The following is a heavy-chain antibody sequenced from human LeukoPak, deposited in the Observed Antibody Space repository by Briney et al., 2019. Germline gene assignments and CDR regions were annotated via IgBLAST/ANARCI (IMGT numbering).Heavy chain of an antibody. J-gene: IGHJ4*02. CDR2: INHSGST. V-gene: IGHV4-34*01. D-gene: IGHD3-10*01. Sequence: SETLSLTCAVYGGSFSGYYWSWIRQPPGKGLEWIGEINHSGSTNYNPSLKSRVTISVDTSKNQFSLKLSSVTAADTAVYYCARDKGGSGSYRVDYWGQGTLVTVSS. CDR3: ARDKGGSGSYRVDY. CDR1: GGSFSGYY.